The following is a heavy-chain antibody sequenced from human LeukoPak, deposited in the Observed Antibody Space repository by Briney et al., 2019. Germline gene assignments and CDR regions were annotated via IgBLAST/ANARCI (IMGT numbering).Heavy chain of an antibody. D-gene: IGHD6-19*01. V-gene: IGHV3-23*01. Sequence: GSLRLSCAASGFTFSSYAMSWVRQAPGKGLEWVSAISGSGGSTYYADSVKGRFTISRDNSKNTLYLQMNSLRAEDTAVYYCAKDISSIGWQPGFDYWGQGTLVTVSS. CDR1: GFTFSSYA. J-gene: IGHJ4*02. CDR3: AKDISSIGWQPGFDY. CDR2: ISGSGGST.